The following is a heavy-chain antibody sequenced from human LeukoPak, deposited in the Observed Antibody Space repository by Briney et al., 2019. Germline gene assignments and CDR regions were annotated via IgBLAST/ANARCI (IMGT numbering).Heavy chain of an antibody. CDR2: IHYSGKA. CDR1: GGSISGYY. Sequence: PSETLSLTCTVSGGSISGYYWTWIRQPPGKGLEWIGQIHYSGKADYNPSLRSRITILVDTSKNQMSLKLSSVTAADTAVYYCARFGVYYDMGVWGQGTTVTVS. V-gene: IGHV4-59*01. J-gene: IGHJ6*02. CDR3: ARFGVYYDMGV. D-gene: IGHD3-16*01.